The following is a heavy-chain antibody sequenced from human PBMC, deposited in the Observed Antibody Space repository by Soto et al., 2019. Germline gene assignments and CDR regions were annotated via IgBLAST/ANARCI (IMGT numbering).Heavy chain of an antibody. D-gene: IGHD3-16*01. CDR1: GFAFKEYS. V-gene: IGHV3-11*01. CDR3: ARLLSVSYEDYYYMDV. J-gene: IGHJ6*03. CDR2: MSGSGITI. Sequence: QVQLVETGGGLVKPGGSLRLSCAASGFAFKEYSMTWIRQAPGKGLEWVSLMSGSGITIHYADSMKGRFTISRDNAKNSLFLQMDSLRADDTAVDCARLLSVSYEDYYYMDVWGKGTTVTVSS.